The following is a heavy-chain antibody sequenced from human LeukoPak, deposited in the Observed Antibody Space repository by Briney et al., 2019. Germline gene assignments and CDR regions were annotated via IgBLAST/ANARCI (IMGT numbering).Heavy chain of an antibody. J-gene: IGHJ4*02. D-gene: IGHD3-10*01. CDR3: ARAKGYTSSYSFDY. V-gene: IGHV3-48*04. CDR2: IGISSGPL. CDR1: GFTFNNYA. Sequence: PGGSLRLSCAASGFTFNNYAMNWVRQTPGGRLEWVPFIGISSGPLLYADSVKGRFTISRDNAKASVYLQMNRLRAEDTAVYYCARAKGYTSSYSFDYWGQGILVTISS.